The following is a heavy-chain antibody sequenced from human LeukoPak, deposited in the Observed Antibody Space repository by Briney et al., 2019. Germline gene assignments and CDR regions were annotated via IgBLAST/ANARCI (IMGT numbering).Heavy chain of an antibody. CDR1: GFTLSSYW. Sequence: GGSLRLSCAASGFTLSSYWMHWVRQAPGKGLVWVSRINSDGSSTSHADSVKGRFTISRDNAKNTLYMQLNSLRADATAVYYCVREGYHGSGSYYFDYWGQGTLVTVSS. V-gene: IGHV3-74*01. CDR2: INSDGSST. D-gene: IGHD3-10*01. J-gene: IGHJ4*02. CDR3: VREGYHGSGSYYFDY.